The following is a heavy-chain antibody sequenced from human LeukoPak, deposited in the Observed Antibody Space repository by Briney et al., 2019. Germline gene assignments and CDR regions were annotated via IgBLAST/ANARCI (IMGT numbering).Heavy chain of an antibody. CDR2: INSDGSGT. Sequence: PGGSLRLSCAVSGFTFSSYWMHWVRQAPGKGLVWVSRINSDGSGTSYADSVKGRFTISRDNSKNTLYLQMNSLRAEDTAVYYCAIDYCSSTSCYVLDYWGQGTLVTVSS. CDR1: GFTFSSYW. V-gene: IGHV3-74*01. J-gene: IGHJ4*02. D-gene: IGHD2-2*01. CDR3: AIDYCSSTSCYVLDY.